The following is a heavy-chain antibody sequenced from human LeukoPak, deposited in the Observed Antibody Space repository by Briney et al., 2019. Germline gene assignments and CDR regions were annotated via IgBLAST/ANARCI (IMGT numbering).Heavy chain of an antibody. D-gene: IGHD2-8*02. CDR1: GFTVSSNY. CDR3: ARELVAYYFDY. J-gene: IGHJ4*02. V-gene: IGHV3-66*01. Sequence: GGSLRLSCAASGFTVSSNYMSWVRQAPGKGLEWVSVIYSGGSTYYADSVKGRFTISRDNSKNTLYLQMNSLRAEDTAAYYCARELVAYYFDYWGQGTLVTVSS. CDR2: IYSGGST.